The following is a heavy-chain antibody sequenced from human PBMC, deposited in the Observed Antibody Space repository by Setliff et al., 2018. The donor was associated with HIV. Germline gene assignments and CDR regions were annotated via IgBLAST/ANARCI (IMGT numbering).Heavy chain of an antibody. J-gene: IGHJ6*03. CDR1: GGSISTSRYY. Sequence: PSETLSLTCTVSGGSISTSRYYWGWIRQPPGKGLEWIGSINYRGNTYYNPSLKSRAAISVDTSKNQISLKLSSVTAADTAVYYCARGVRGYGEIRYFFYYYYMDVWGKGTTVTVSS. CDR3: ARGVRGYGEIRYFFYYYYMDV. CDR2: INYRGNT. V-gene: IGHV4-39*07. D-gene: IGHD3-9*01.